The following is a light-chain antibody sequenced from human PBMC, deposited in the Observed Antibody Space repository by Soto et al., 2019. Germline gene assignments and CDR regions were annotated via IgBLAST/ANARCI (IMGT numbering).Light chain of an antibody. J-gene: IGKJ1*01. CDR2: DAS. CDR3: QQYKSYWT. Sequence: IQMTQSPSTLSASVGEGVTSTCRASQRISTWLAWYQQKPGKAPKLLISDASSLETGVPSRFSGSGSGTEFTLTINSLQPDDFATYYCQQYKSYWTFGQGTKVDIK. V-gene: IGKV1-5*01. CDR1: QRISTW.